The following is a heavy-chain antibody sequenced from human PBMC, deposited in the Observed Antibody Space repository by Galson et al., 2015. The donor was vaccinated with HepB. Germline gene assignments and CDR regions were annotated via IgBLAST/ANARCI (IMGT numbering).Heavy chain of an antibody. J-gene: IGHJ5*01. CDR2: ISSSGGMI. CDR1: GFTFKTYT. D-gene: IGHD6-6*01. V-gene: IGHV3-48*03. Sequence: SLRLSCEASGFTFKTYTMTWVRQAPGKGLEWVSYISSSGGMIYYADSVKGHITVSRDNAKNSMYLRLRDLRVGDTGIYYCVGGRTIAAVTNWFDSWGQGTLVTVSS. CDR3: VGGRTIAAVTNWFDS.